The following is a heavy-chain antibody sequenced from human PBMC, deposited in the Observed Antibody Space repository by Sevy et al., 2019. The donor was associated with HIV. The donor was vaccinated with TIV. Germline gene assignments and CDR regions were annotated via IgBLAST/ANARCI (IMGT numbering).Heavy chain of an antibody. CDR1: EFTVSSSY. V-gene: IGHV3-53*01. J-gene: IGHJ4*02. CDR2: VYSGGST. D-gene: IGHD1-26*01. Sequence: GGSLRLSCAASEFTVSSSYMSWVRQAPGKGLEWVSIVYSGGSTYDTASVKGRFAVSRDNSKNTLYLQMNSLRAEDTAVYYCVRAGTGSYRAYFDYWGQGTLVTVSS. CDR3: VRAGTGSYRAYFDY.